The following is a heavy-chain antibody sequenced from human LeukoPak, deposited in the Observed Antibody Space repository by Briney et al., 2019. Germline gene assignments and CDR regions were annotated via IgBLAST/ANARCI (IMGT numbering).Heavy chain of an antibody. D-gene: IGHD3-16*02. CDR1: GGSIGTFY. CDR2: IYVTGT. Sequence: PSETLSLTCTVSGGSIGTFYWSWIRQSPGRGLEWIGYIYVTGTRYNPYLQSRVTISVDRSRNQFFLKLSSVTAADTAVYYCARHIGGGIEDMDVWGKGTKVIVSS. J-gene: IGHJ6*03. V-gene: IGHV4-59*08. CDR3: ARHIGGGIEDMDV.